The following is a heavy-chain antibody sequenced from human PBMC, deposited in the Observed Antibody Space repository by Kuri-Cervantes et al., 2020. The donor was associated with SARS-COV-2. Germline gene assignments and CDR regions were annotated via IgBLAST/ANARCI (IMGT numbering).Heavy chain of an antibody. CDR3: ARVRRVRFLEWLIDY. D-gene: IGHD3-3*01. CDR2: IYYSGST. CDR1: GGSITNYH. V-gene: IGHV4-59*01. J-gene: IGHJ4*02. Sequence: SETLSLTCTVSGGSITNYHWTWIRQPPGKGLEWIGYIYYSGSTNYNPSLKSRVTISVDTSKNQFSLKLSSVTAADTAVYYCARVRRVRFLEWLIDYWGQGTLVTVSS.